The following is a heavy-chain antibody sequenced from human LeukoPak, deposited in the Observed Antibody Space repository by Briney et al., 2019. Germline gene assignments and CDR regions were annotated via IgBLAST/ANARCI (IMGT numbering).Heavy chain of an antibody. J-gene: IGHJ1*01. D-gene: IGHD3-3*01. CDR2: IYTSGST. CDR1: GGPISSYY. V-gene: IGHV4-4*07. Sequence: PSETLSLTCTVSGGPISSYYWSWIRQPAGKGLEWIGRIYTSGSTNYNPSLKSRVTMSVDTSKNQFSLKLSSVTAADTAVYYCARGPLDFWSGYSNTAEYFQHWGQGTLVTVSS. CDR3: ARGPLDFWSGYSNTAEYFQH.